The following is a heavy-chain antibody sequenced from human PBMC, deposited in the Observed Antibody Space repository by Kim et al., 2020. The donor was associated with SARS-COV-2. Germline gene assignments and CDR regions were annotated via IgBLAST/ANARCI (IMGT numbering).Heavy chain of an antibody. V-gene: IGHV5-51*01. D-gene: IGHD6-13*01. Sequence: RYSPSFQGQVTLSAGKSISTAYLQWSSLKASDTAMYYCARHPIAAAGISDYWGQGTLVTVSS. J-gene: IGHJ4*02. CDR3: ARHPIAAAGISDY.